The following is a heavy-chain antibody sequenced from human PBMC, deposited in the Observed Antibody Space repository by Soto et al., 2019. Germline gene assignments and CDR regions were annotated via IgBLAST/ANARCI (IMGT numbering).Heavy chain of an antibody. CDR1: GGYISSGGNY. CDR2: IYYSGSY. D-gene: IGHD2-15*01. J-gene: IGHJ6*02. V-gene: IGHV4-31*03. CDR3: ARMLAAAKGHFYYYGMDV. Sequence: QVQLQESGPGLVKPSQTLSLICTVSGGYISSGGNYWSWIGQHPGKGLEWIGYIYYSGSYYYNPSPKSRVTISVDTSSNQSSLMLISVSAADTAVYYCARMLAAAKGHFYYYGMDVWGQGPTVTVFS.